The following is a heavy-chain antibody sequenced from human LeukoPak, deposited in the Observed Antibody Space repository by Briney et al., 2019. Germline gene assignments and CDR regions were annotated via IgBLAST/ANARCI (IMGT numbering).Heavy chain of an antibody. CDR3: ARDTRWELLSSGGGYYFDY. V-gene: IGHV4-39*07. D-gene: IGHD1-26*01. CDR1: GGSISSSSYY. CDR2: IYYSGST. J-gene: IGHJ4*02. Sequence: PSETLSLTCTVSGGSISSSSYYWGWIRQPPGKGLEWIGSIYYSGSTYYNPSLKSRVTMSVDTSKNQFSLKLSSVTAADTAVYYCARDTRWELLSSGGGYYFDYWGQGTLVTVSS.